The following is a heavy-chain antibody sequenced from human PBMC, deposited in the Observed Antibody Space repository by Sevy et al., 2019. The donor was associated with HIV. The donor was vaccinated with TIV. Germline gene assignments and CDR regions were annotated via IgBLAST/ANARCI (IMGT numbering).Heavy chain of an antibody. V-gene: IGHV3-23*01. CDR2: ITGSGGST. D-gene: IGHD2-2*02. Sequence: GGSLRLSCAASGFTFSRNAMSWVRQAPGKGLEWASGITGSGGSTYYADSVKGRFTISRDNSKNTLYLQMNSLRVEDTAVYYCAKVGYCSSTRCYSIYYGMDVWSQGTTVTVSS. CDR1: GFTFSRNA. CDR3: AKVGYCSSTRCYSIYYGMDV. J-gene: IGHJ6*02.